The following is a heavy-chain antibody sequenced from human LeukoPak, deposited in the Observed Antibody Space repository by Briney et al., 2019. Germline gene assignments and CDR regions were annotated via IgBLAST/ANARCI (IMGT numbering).Heavy chain of an antibody. J-gene: IGHJ3*01. CDR3: ARDPTTVTKGFDV. V-gene: IGHV4-59*11. CDR2: ISTIGST. D-gene: IGHD4-17*01. CDR1: DDSFSTHY. Sequence: PSETLSLTCSVSDDSFSTHYWTWIRHPPGKGLEWIGYISTIGSTNYIPCLNSRGTITVGTTKKQYSLKMTSVTAADTAVYYCARDPTTVTKGFDVWGQGTMVTVSS.